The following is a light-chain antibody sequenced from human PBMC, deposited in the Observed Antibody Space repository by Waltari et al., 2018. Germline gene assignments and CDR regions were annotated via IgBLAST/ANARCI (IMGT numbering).Light chain of an antibody. J-gene: IGKJ2*01. Sequence: DIQMTQAPSTLSASVRDRVTITCRASQSVFVWLAWYQQRPGKAPKVIIYKASNLQSGVPSRFSGSGSGTDFTLTISSLQPDDFATYYCQQYNTYPYTFGQGTKLEIK. CDR3: QQYNTYPYT. CDR1: QSVFVW. CDR2: KAS. V-gene: IGKV1-5*03.